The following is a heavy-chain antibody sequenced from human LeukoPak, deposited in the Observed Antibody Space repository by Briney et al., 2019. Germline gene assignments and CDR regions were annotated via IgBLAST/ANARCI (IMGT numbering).Heavy chain of an antibody. V-gene: IGHV4-39*02. CDR3: ARGYRDRYGDYFDY. J-gene: IGHJ4*02. D-gene: IGHD4-17*01. Sequence: SETLSLTCTVSGGSISSSSYYWGWIRQPPGKGLEWIGSIYYSGSTYYNPSLKSRVTISIDTSKNQFSLKLSSVTAADMAVYYCARGYRDRYGDYFDYWGQGTLVTVSS. CDR2: IYYSGST. CDR1: GGSISSSSYY.